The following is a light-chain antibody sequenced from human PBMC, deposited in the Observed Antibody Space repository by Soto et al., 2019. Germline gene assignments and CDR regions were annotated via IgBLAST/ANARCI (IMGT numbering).Light chain of an antibody. J-gene: IGKJ1*01. CDR1: QSVSNN. CDR2: GAS. CDR3: QQYNNWPPT. Sequence: EIVKTQSPATLSVSPGERATLSCRASQSVSNNLAWYQQKPGQAPRLLIYGASTRATGIPARFSGSGSGTEFTLTISSLQSEDFAVYYCQQYNNWPPTFGQGTKVEIK. V-gene: IGKV3-15*01.